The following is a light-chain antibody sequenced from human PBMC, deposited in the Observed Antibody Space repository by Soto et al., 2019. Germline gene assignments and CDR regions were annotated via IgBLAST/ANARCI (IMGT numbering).Light chain of an antibody. J-gene: IGKJ2*01. CDR1: QTINTY. Sequence: DIQVTQSPSSLSASVGDRVTITCRTSQTINTYLNWYQQQPGKAPTLLIFAASTLHSGVPSRFSGSGSGTDFTLTITSLQPEDFATYYCQQGSSAPFTFGPGTQLEV. CDR2: AAS. V-gene: IGKV1-39*01. CDR3: QQGSSAPFT.